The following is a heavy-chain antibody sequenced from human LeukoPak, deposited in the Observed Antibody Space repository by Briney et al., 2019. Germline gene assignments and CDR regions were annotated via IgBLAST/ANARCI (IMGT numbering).Heavy chain of an antibody. V-gene: IGHV4-39*01. Sequence: SETLSLTCAVSGGSISSSSYYWGWIRQPPGKGLEWIGSIYYSGITYYNPSLKSRVTISVDTSNNQFSLKLTSVTAADTAVYYCARLSVDTAMVIDYWGQGTLVTVSS. D-gene: IGHD5-18*01. CDR3: ARLSVDTAMVIDY. CDR1: GGSISSSSYY. CDR2: IYYSGIT. J-gene: IGHJ4*02.